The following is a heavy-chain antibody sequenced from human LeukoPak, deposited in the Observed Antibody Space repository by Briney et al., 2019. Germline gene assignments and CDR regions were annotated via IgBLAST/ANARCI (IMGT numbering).Heavy chain of an antibody. D-gene: IGHD3-22*01. V-gene: IGHV3-23*01. J-gene: IGHJ4*02. CDR3: AKFRYHSNDNNYLDFNY. Sequence: GGSLRLSCAASGFTFSSYAMGWVRQAPGKGPEWVSSISGSDGHTYFADSVKGRFTISRDNSKNTLDLQMNSLKVEDTAVYYCAKFRYHSNDNNYLDFNYWGQGTLVTVSS. CDR2: ISGSDGHT. CDR1: GFTFSSYA.